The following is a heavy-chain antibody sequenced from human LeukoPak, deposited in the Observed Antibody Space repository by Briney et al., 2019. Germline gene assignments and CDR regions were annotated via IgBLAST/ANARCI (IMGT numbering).Heavy chain of an antibody. CDR2: IYYSGST. V-gene: IGHV4-39*02. CDR1: GGSISSYY. J-gene: IGHJ5*02. D-gene: IGHD3-10*01. CDR3: AREKMVRGISDWFDP. Sequence: SETLSLTCTVSGGSISSYYWGWIRQPPGKGLEWIGSIYYSGSTYYNPSLKSRVTISVDTSKNQFSLKLSSVTAADTAVYYCAREKMVRGISDWFDPWGQGTLVTVSS.